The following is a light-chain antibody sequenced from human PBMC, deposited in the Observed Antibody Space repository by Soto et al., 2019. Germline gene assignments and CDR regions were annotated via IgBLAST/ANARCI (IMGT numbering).Light chain of an antibody. CDR3: SSYTSSSTYVV. CDR1: RSDVGGYNY. CDR2: DVS. Sequence: QSALTQPASGSGSPGQSITISCTGTRSDVGGYNYVSWYQQHPGKAPKLMIYDVSNRPSGVSNRFSGSKSGNTASLTISGLQAEDEADYYCSSYTSSSTYVVFGGGTKLTVL. J-gene: IGLJ2*01. V-gene: IGLV2-14*01.